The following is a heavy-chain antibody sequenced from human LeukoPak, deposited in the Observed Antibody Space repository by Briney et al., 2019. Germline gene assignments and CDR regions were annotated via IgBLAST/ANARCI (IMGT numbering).Heavy chain of an antibody. Sequence: SETLSLTCTVSGYSISSGYYWGWIRQPPGKGLEWIGSIYHSGSTYYNPSLKSRVTMSVDTSKNQFSLKLSSVTAADTAVYYCARAGYSSGWYYFDYWGQGTLVTVSS. CDR1: GYSISSGYY. V-gene: IGHV4-38-2*02. D-gene: IGHD6-19*01. CDR2: IYHSGST. J-gene: IGHJ4*02. CDR3: ARAGYSSGWYYFDY.